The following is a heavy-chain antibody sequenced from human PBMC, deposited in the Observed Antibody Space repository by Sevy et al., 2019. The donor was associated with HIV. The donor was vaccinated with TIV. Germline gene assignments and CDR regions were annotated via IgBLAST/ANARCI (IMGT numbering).Heavy chain of an antibody. CDR3: ARSPPVVVVPGAPSWFDP. Sequence: SETLSLTCAVHDGSFSGYYWNWIRQLPGNGLEWIGEINESGVTYYNPSFKSRVTISVDTSKKQFSLKLNSVTAADTAVYFCARSPPVVVVPGAPSWFDPSGQGTLVTVSS. CDR2: INESGVT. D-gene: IGHD2-2*01. V-gene: IGHV4-34*01. CDR1: DGSFSGYY. J-gene: IGHJ5*02.